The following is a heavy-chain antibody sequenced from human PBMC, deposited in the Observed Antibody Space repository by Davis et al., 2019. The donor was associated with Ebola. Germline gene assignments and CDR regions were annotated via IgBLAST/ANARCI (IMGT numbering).Heavy chain of an antibody. CDR3: ARGFGDVDSFDI. J-gene: IGHJ3*02. CDR1: GGSISSYY. D-gene: IGHD3-10*01. V-gene: IGHV4-59*08. Sequence: SETLSLTCAVSGGSISSYYWSWIRQPPGKGLEWIGYIYYSGSTNYNPSLKSRVTISVDKSKNQFSLKLGSVTAADTAVYYCARGFGDVDSFDIWGQGTMVTVSS. CDR2: IYYSGST.